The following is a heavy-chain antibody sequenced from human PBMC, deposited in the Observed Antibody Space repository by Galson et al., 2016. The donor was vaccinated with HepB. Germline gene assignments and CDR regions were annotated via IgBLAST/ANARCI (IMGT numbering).Heavy chain of an antibody. Sequence: LSLTCTVSGGSISSTAYYWSWIRQHPGKGLEWIGYIYYSGSTYYNPSLKSRVTISLDTSKNQFSLNLSSVTAADTAMYYCARAPSYSLNSGPAPTLDYWGQGTVVTVSS. CDR3: ARAPSYSLNSGPAPTLDY. V-gene: IGHV4-31*03. CDR2: IYYSGST. CDR1: GGSISSTAYY. D-gene: IGHD5-12*01. J-gene: IGHJ4*02.